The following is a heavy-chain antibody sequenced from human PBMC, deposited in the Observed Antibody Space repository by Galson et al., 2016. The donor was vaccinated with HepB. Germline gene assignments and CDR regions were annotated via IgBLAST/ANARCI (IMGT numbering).Heavy chain of an antibody. CDR1: GFTFSSYS. Sequence: SLRLSCAASGFTFSSYSMTWVRQAPGQGLEWVASISTASSYKYYADSVKGRFTISRDNAKNSLNLRMNGLRAGDTAVYYCATDLGPRGIWDVDGFDVWGQGTMVTVSS. CDR2: ISTASSYK. J-gene: IGHJ3*01. V-gene: IGHV3-21*01. CDR3: ATDLGPRGIWDVDGFDV. D-gene: IGHD1-14*01.